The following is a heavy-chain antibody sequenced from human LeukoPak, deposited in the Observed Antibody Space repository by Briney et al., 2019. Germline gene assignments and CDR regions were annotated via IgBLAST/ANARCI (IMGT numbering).Heavy chain of an antibody. CDR1: GFTFSSYA. V-gene: IGHV3-64*04. CDR3: AKGRTGYLRYFDY. CDR2: ISSNGGST. D-gene: IGHD6-13*01. Sequence: GGSLRLSCSASGFTFSSYAMHWVRQAPGKGLEYVSAISSNGGSTYYADSVKGRFTISGDNSKNTLYLQMNSLRAEDTSVYYCAKGRTGYLRYFDYWGQGSLVTVSS. J-gene: IGHJ4*02.